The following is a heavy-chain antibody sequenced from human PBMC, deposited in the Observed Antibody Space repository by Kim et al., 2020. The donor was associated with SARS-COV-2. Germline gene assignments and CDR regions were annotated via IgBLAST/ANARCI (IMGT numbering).Heavy chain of an antibody. D-gene: IGHD5-12*01. Sequence: YYAGRVKGPVTISRDNAKNSLSLKMSSLRVDDTAMYYCASRWLQYSPSDNWGQGTLVTVSS. V-gene: IGHV3-11*01. J-gene: IGHJ4*02. CDR3: ASRWLQYSPSDN.